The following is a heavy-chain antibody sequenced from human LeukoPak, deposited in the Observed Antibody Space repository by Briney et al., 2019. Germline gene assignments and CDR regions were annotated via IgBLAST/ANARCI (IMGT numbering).Heavy chain of an antibody. CDR2: INHSGST. CDR3: ASILLNSSSWYLGY. D-gene: IGHD6-13*01. J-gene: IGHJ4*02. Sequence: SGTLSLTCAVYGGSFSGYYWSWIRQPPGKGLEWIGEINHSGSTNYNPSLKSRVTISVDTSKNQFSLKLSSVTAADTAVYYCASILLNSSSWYLGYWGQGTLVTVSS. V-gene: IGHV4-34*01. CDR1: GGSFSGYY.